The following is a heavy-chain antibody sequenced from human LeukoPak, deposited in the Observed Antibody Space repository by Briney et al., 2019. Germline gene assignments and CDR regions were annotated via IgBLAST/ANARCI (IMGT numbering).Heavy chain of an antibody. CDR3: ARVSGNYYGSGSYFNY. CDR2: ISAYNGNT. V-gene: IGHV1-18*01. Sequence: ASVKVSCKASGYTFTIYGISRVRQAPGQGLEWMGWISAYNGNTNYAQKLQGRVTMTTDTSTSTAYMELRSLRSDDTAVYYCARVSGNYYGSGSYFNYWGQGTLVTVSS. J-gene: IGHJ4*02. D-gene: IGHD3-10*01. CDR1: GYTFTIYG.